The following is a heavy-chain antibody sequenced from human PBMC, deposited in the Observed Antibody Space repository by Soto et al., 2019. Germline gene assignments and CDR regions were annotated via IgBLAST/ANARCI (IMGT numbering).Heavy chain of an antibody. D-gene: IGHD6-19*01. CDR1: GYTFTSYY. J-gene: IGHJ4*02. V-gene: IGHV1-46*03. Sequence: ASVKVSCKASGYTFTSYYMHWVRQAPGQGLEWMGIINPSGGSTSYAQKFQGRVTMTRDTSTSTVYMELSSLRSEDTAVYYCARSGNSSGWYWYFDYWGQGTLVTVSS. CDR2: INPSGGST. CDR3: ARSGNSSGWYWYFDY.